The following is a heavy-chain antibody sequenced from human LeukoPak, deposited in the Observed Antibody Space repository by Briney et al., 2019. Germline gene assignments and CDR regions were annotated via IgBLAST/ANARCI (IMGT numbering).Heavy chain of an antibody. D-gene: IGHD3-22*01. Sequence: ASVKVSCKASGYTFTSYDINWVRQATGQGLEWMGWMNPNSGNTGYAQKFQGRVTMTRNTSISTAYMELSSLRSEDTAVYYCARVPYYYDSSGYSLFDPWGQGTLVTVSS. V-gene: IGHV1-8*01. CDR3: ARVPYYYDSSGYSLFDP. CDR1: GYTFTSYD. J-gene: IGHJ5*02. CDR2: MNPNSGNT.